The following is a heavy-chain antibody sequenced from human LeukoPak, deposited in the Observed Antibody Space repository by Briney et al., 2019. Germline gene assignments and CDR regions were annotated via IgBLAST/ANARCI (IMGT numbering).Heavy chain of an antibody. Sequence: PGESLKISCKGSGYSFSSYWIGWVRQMPGKGLEWMGIIFPRDSDTRYSPSFQGQVTISADKSISTAYLQWSSLKASDTAMYYCARRVGSWAYYFYYWGQGTLVTVSS. J-gene: IGHJ4*02. CDR1: GYSFSSYW. CDR3: ARRVGSWAYYFYY. D-gene: IGHD2-15*01. CDR2: IFPRDSDT. V-gene: IGHV5-51*01.